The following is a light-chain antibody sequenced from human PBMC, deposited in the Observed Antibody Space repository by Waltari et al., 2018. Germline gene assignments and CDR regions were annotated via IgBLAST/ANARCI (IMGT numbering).Light chain of an antibody. CDR3: QTWGTGIFWT. CDR2: LNSDGSY. Sequence: QVSLTQSPSASASLGASAKLPSTLTSAHSHFATPSHQRQPEKGPRFLMTLNSDGSYIKGDGIPDRISGSSSGAERYLIISSLQFEDEADYYCQTWGTGIFWTFGGGTKLTVL. CDR1: SAHSHFA. J-gene: IGLJ2*01. V-gene: IGLV4-69*02.